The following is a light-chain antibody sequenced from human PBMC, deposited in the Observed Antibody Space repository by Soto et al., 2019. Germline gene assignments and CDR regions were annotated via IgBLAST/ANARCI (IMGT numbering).Light chain of an antibody. J-gene: IGKJ1*01. CDR1: QSVSSN. CDR3: QKYNNRPLT. V-gene: IGKV3-15*01. CDR2: GAS. Sequence: GMTRSRATRSVSLGKGGTSAWRASQSVSSNLAWYQQKPGQAPRLLIYGASTRATGIPARFSGSGSGTEFTTTLRILQSEALAVHFSQKYNNRPLTLSQGTKVDIK.